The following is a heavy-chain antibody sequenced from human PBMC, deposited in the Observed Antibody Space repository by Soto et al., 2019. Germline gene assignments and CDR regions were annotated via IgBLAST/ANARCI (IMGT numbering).Heavy chain of an antibody. J-gene: IGHJ4*02. CDR1: GGSISSYY. CDR3: ASLGSGPGDY. CDR2: IYYSGST. Sequence: PSETLPLTCTVSGGSISSYYWSWIRQPPGKGLEWIGYIYYSGSTNYNPSLKSRVTISVDTSKNQFSLKLSSVTAADTAVYYCASLGSGPGDYWGQGTLVTVSS. D-gene: IGHD6-19*01. V-gene: IGHV4-59*08.